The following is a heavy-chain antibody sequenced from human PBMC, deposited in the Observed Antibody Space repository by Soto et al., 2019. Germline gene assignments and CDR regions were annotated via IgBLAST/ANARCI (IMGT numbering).Heavy chain of an antibody. J-gene: IGHJ4*02. CDR3: ARDRSSLQFFDY. CDR1: GGSISSGGYY. V-gene: IGHV4-31*03. CDR2: IYYSGST. Sequence: SETLSLTCTVSGGSISSGGYYWSWIRQHPGKGLEWIGYIYYSGSTYYNPSLKSRVTISVDTSKNQFSLKLSSVTAADTAVYYCARDRSSLQFFDYWGQGTLVTVSS. D-gene: IGHD1-1*01.